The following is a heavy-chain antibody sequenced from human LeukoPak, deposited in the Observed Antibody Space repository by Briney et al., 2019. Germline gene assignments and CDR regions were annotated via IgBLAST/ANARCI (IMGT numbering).Heavy chain of an antibody. D-gene: IGHD5-18*01. Sequence: PGGSLRLSCAASGFTVSSNYMSWVRQPPGKGLDGVSVFYSGGSTYYADSVKGRFTIARDNSKNTQYLQMNSLRAEDTAVYYCATHPGDTSYGFDYWGQGTLVTVSS. CDR1: GFTVSSNY. J-gene: IGHJ4*02. CDR3: ATHPGDTSYGFDY. CDR2: FYSGGST. V-gene: IGHV3-53*01.